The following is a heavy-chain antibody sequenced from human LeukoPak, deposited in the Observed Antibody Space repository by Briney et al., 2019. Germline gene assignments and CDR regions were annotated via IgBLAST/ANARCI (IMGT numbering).Heavy chain of an antibody. CDR2: IIPILGIA. V-gene: IGHV1-69*04. CDR1: GGTFSSYA. J-gene: IGHJ4*02. CDR3: AGTYYDFWSGYYENYFDY. D-gene: IGHD3-3*01. Sequence: GSSVKVSCKASGGTFSSYAISWVRQAPGQVLEWMGRIIPILGIANYAQKFQGRVTITADKSTSTAYMELSSLGSEDTAVYYCAGTYYDFWSGYYENYFDYWGQGTLVTVSS.